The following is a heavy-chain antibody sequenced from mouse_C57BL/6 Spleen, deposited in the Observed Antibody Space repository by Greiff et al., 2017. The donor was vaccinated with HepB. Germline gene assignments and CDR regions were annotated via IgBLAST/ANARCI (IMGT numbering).Heavy chain of an antibody. V-gene: IGHV1-64*01. CDR3: ARRLTGTHFDY. CDR2: IHPNSGST. D-gene: IGHD4-1*01. CDR1: GYTFTSYW. J-gene: IGHJ2*01. Sequence: QVHVKQPGAELVKPGASVKLSCKASGYTFTSYWMHWVKQRPGQGLEWIGMIHPNSGSTNYNEKFKSKATLTVDKSSSTAYMQLSSLTSEDSAVYYCARRLTGTHFDYWGQGTTLTVSS.